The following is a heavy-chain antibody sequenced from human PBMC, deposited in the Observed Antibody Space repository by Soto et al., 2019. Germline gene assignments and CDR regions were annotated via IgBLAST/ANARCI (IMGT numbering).Heavy chain of an antibody. J-gene: IGHJ5*01. CDR1: GDSVSSSSVT. D-gene: IGHD1-26*01. V-gene: IGHV6-1*01. Sequence: SQPLSLTCAISGDSVSSSSVTWNWIRQSPSRSLEWLGRTYYRSKWYNDYAESVKSRITINPDTSKNQFSLHLNSVTPEDTAVYYCVRLIGNSWLDFWGQGTLVTVSS. CDR2: TYYRSKWYN. CDR3: VRLIGNSWLDF.